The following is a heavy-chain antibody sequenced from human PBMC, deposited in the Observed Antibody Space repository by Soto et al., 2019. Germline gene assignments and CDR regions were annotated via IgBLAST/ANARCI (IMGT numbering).Heavy chain of an antibody. Sequence: QVQLQESGPGLVKPSDTLSLICTVSGGSISRYYWTWIRQPPGKGLEFIGHISDSGTTFYSPPLMSRANISVDVSNSQLSLKLTSVTAADTAVYFCARLPRYCSGVTCYSDAFDVWGQGAVVTVSS. J-gene: IGHJ3*01. CDR3: ARLPRYCSGVTCYSDAFDV. D-gene: IGHD2-15*01. CDR2: ISDSGTT. CDR1: GGSISRYY. V-gene: IGHV4-59*08.